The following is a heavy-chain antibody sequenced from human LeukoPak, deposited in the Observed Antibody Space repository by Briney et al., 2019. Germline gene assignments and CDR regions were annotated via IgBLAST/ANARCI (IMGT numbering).Heavy chain of an antibody. J-gene: IGHJ5*02. V-gene: IGHV1-2*02. CDR1: GYTFTGYY. CDR2: INSDSGFT. D-gene: IGHD3-9*01. Sequence: ASVKVSCKAPGYTFTGYYMNWVRQAPGQGLEWMGWINSDSGFTKYAQKFQGRVTMTRDTSITTVYMDLTRLTSDDTAVYYCARNFDMKGFDPWGQGTLVTVSS. CDR3: ARNFDMKGFDP.